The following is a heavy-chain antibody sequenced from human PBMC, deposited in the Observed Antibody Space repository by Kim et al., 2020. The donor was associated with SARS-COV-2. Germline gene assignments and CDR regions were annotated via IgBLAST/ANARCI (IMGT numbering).Heavy chain of an antibody. CDR1: GYTFTSYH. CDR3: AREGGDITSSEVAY. D-gene: IGHD2-2*01. J-gene: IGHJ4*02. CDR2: IAPGGGTT. Sequence: ASVKVSCKASGYTFTSYHVHWVRQAPGQGLEWMGIIAPGGGTTSYAQKFQGRVTVTRDTSTSTVYMELSSLTFDDTAVYFCAREGGDITSSEVAYWRQGT. V-gene: IGHV1-46*01.